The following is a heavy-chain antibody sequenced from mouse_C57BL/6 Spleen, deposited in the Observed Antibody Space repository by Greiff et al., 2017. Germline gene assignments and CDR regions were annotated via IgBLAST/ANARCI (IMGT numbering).Heavy chain of an antibody. CDR2: INPGSGGT. CDR3: ARTLYYYGSGDY. D-gene: IGHD1-1*01. Sequence: ESGAELVRPGTSVKVSCKASGYAFTNYLIEWVKQRPGQGLEWIGVINPGSGGTNYNEKFKGKATLTADKSSSTAYMQLSSLTSEDSAVYFCARTLYYYGSGDYWGQGTTLTVSS. J-gene: IGHJ2*01. CDR1: GYAFTNYL. V-gene: IGHV1-54*01.